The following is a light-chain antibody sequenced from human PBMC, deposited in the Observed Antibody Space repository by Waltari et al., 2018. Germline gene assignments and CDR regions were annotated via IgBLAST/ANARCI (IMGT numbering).Light chain of an antibody. CDR3: QSYDSGVI. V-gene: IGLV6-57*03. J-gene: IGLJ2*01. CDR2: EDN. Sequence: NFMLTQPHSVSESPGKTVTISCTRSSGSIASNYVQWYKQRPGSAPTTLIYEDNRRPSGVPDRFSGSIDSSSNSASLTISGLKTEDEADYYCQSYDSGVIFGGGTKLTVL. CDR1: SGSIASNY.